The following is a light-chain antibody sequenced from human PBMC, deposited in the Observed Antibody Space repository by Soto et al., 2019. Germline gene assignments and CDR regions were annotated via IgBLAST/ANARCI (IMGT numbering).Light chain of an antibody. V-gene: IGLV1-51*01. Sequence: QSVLTQPPSVSAAPGQQVTISCSGETSNIGNNYVSWYQQLPGAAPKLLIYDTNNRPSEIPDRFSGSRSGTSATLAITGLQPGDEAVSYCGAWDSGLRGVLFGGGTKLTVL. J-gene: IGLJ2*01. CDR3: GAWDSGLRGVL. CDR2: DTN. CDR1: TSNIGNNY.